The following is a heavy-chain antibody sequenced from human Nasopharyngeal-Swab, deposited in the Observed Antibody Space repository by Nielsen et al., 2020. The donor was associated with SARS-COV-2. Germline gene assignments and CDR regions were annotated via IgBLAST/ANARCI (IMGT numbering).Heavy chain of an antibody. CDR3: ARQTTVTNYFDY. V-gene: IGHV3-21*01. J-gene: IGHJ4*02. CDR1: GFMFSDYS. D-gene: IGHD4-17*01. Sequence: GESLKISCEGFGFMFSDYSLNWVRQAPGKGLEWVSSISSVNTYIYYADSVRGRFSISRDNAMNSLYLQMNSLRAEDTAVYYCARQTTVTNYFDYWGQGTLVTVSS. CDR2: ISSVNTYI.